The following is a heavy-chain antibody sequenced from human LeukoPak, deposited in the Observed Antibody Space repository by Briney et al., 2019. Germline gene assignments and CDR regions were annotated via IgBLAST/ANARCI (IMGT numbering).Heavy chain of an antibody. Sequence: GGPLRLSCTDSGFTFSSYALAWVRQAPGKGLEWVAAVTSRGVGTHYADSVKGQFTISRDNSKNTIYLQMNSLRAEDTAIYYCGSDPNGDYVGALGYWGRGTLVTVSS. D-gene: IGHD4-17*01. J-gene: IGHJ4*01. CDR3: GSDPNGDYVGALGY. V-gene: IGHV3-23*01. CDR2: VTSRGVGT. CDR1: GFTFSSYA.